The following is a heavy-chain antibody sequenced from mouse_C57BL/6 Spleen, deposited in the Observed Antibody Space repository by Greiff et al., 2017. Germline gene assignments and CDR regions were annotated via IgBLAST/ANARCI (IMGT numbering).Heavy chain of an antibody. D-gene: IGHD2-5*01. Sequence: DVMLVESGGGLVQPGESLKLSCESNEYEFPSHDMSWVRKTPEKRLELVAAINSDGGSTYYPDTMERRFIISRDNTKKTLYLQMSSLRSEDTALYYCARYSNYEGAMDYWGQGTSVTVSS. J-gene: IGHJ4*01. V-gene: IGHV5-2*01. CDR1: EYEFPSHD. CDR3: ARYSNYEGAMDY. CDR2: INSDGGST.